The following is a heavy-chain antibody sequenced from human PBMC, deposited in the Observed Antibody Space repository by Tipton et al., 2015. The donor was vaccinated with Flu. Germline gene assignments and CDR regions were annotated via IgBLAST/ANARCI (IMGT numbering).Heavy chain of an antibody. V-gene: IGHV4-38-2*01. CDR3: ARAHTMHASQPPFAFDV. Sequence: TLSLTCSVSGDSIGSDYYWAWIRQTPGKGLEWIGNIHKTGSSYFNPSLRSRVTFSVDTSKNQFSLRLASVTAADTAVYFCARAHTMHASQPPFAFDVWGHGILVSV. J-gene: IGHJ3*01. CDR2: IHKTGSS. CDR1: GDSIGSDYY.